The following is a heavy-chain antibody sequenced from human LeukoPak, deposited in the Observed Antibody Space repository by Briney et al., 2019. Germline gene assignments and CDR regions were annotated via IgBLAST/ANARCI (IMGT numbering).Heavy chain of an antibody. CDR1: GGSISSYY. J-gene: IGHJ4*02. CDR3: ARDDFWSGYSDY. Sequence: PSETLSLTCTVSGGSISSYYWSWIRQPPGKGLEWIGYIYYSGSTNYNPSLKSRVTISVDTSKNQFSLKLSSVTAADTAVYYCARDDFWSGYSDYWGQGTLVTVSS. V-gene: IGHV4-59*01. CDR2: IYYSGST. D-gene: IGHD3-3*01.